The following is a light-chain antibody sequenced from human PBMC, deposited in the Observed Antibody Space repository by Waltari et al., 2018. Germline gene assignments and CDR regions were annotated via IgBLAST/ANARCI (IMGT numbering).Light chain of an antibody. CDR2: DAS. CDR3: QQRSNWPGT. Sequence: EIVLTQSPATLSLSPGERATLSCRASQSVSSYLAWYQQKPGQAPRLLIYDASSRATGIPTRFSGSVSGTDFTLTISSLEPEDFAVYYCQQRSNWPGTFGQGTKLEIK. CDR1: QSVSSY. V-gene: IGKV3-11*01. J-gene: IGKJ2*01.